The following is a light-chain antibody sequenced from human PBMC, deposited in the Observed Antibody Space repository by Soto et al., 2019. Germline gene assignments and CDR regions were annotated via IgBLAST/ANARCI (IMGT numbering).Light chain of an antibody. CDR1: QSISGW. J-gene: IGKJ1*01. CDR2: DAS. Sequence: DIQMTQSPSTLSASVGDRVTITCRASQSISGWLAWYQQKPGKAPKLLIFDASSLESGVPSRFSGSGSGTEFTLTISSLQPDDFATYYCQQYNSYSPTFGQGTKVDIK. V-gene: IGKV1-5*01. CDR3: QQYNSYSPT.